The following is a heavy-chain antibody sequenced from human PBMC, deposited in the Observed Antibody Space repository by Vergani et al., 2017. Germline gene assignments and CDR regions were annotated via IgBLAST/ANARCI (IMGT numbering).Heavy chain of an antibody. J-gene: IGHJ4*02. D-gene: IGHD3-10*01. CDR2: IRRKGNSLPT. Sequence: EVQLVESGGGLVQPGGPLTLPCAACGFTFSGSATHWVRRASGKGLEWVGRIRRKGNSLPTAYAASVKGRFTISRDESKNTAYVQMNSLKTEDTAVYYCARALYYGSICNDYWGQGTLVTVSS. V-gene: IGHV3-73*02. CDR3: ARALYYGSICNDY. CDR1: GFTFSGSA.